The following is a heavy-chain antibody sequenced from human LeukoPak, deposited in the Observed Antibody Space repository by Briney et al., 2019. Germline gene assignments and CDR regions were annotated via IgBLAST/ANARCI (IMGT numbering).Heavy chain of an antibody. Sequence: PSETLSLTCTVSGGSISSSSYYWGWIRQPPGKGLEWIGSIYYSGSTYYNPSLKSRVTISVDTSKNQFSLKLSSVTAADTAVYYCARGDGDYFYYFNVWGRGTLVTVSS. CDR3: ARGDGDYFYYFNV. J-gene: IGHJ2*01. V-gene: IGHV4-39*07. CDR2: IYYSGST. D-gene: IGHD4-17*01. CDR1: GGSISSSSYY.